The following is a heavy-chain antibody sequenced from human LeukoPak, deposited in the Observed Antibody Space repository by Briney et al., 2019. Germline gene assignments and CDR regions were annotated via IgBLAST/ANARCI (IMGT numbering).Heavy chain of an antibody. D-gene: IGHD3-10*01. J-gene: IGHJ4*02. Sequence: GGSLRLSCAASGFTFSSYAMSWVRQAPGKGLEWVSGISGGGGSTYYADSVKGRYTISSDNSKNTLYLQMNSLRAEDTAVYYCAKSRGVRGEIGYYFDYWGQGTLVTVSS. V-gene: IGHV3-23*01. CDR1: GFTFSSYA. CDR2: ISGGGGST. CDR3: AKSRGVRGEIGYYFDY.